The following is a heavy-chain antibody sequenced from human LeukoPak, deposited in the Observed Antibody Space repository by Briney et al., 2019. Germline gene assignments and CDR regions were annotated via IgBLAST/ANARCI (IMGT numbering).Heavy chain of an antibody. D-gene: IGHD6-19*01. J-gene: IGHJ3*02. Sequence: PGGSLRLSCAASGFTVSSNYMSWVRQAPGKGLEWVSVIYGGGSTYYADSVKGRFTISRDNSKNTLYLQMNSLRAEDTAVYYCARDPNIAVAGPGAFDIWGQGTMVTVSS. CDR2: IYGGGST. V-gene: IGHV3-66*01. CDR3: ARDPNIAVAGPGAFDI. CDR1: GFTVSSNY.